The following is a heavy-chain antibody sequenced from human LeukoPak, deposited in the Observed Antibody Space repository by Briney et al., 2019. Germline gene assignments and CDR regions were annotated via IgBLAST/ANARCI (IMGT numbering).Heavy chain of an antibody. CDR3: AREDSAISDNAFDI. CDR2: VYYTGST. J-gene: IGHJ3*02. Sequence: PSETLSLTCTVSGGSVSSSNDYWGWIRPPPGKGLEWIGSVYYTGSTYHNPSLKSRVTMSVDTSRNQFSLKLYSVTAADTAMYYCAREDSAISDNAFDIWGQGTLVTISS. CDR1: GGSVSSSNDY. D-gene: IGHD1-26*01. V-gene: IGHV4-39*07.